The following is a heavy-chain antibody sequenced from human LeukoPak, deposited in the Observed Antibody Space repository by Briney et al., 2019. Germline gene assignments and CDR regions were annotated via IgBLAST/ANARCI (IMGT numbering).Heavy chain of an antibody. CDR3: ATPGRSNSWADYYYYGMDV. Sequence: SVKVSCKASGGTFSSYAISWVRQAPGQGLEWMGGIIPIFGTANYAQKFQGRVTITADESTSTAYMELSSLRSEDTAVYYCATPGRSNSWADYYYYGMDVWGKGTTVTVSS. J-gene: IGHJ6*04. V-gene: IGHV1-69*01. CDR1: GGTFSSYA. CDR2: IIPIFGTA. D-gene: IGHD6-13*01.